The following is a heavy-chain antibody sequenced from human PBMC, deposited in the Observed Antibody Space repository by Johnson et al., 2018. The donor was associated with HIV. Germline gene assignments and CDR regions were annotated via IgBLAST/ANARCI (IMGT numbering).Heavy chain of an antibody. D-gene: IGHD1-14*01. CDR2: ISFSGSPI. V-gene: IGHV3-11*04. J-gene: IGHJ3*02. Sequence: QVQLVESGGGLVQPGGSLRLSCVASGFTFSDYYIRWVRQAPGKGPEWVSDISFSGSPINYADSVKGRFTISRDNAKNPLYLQMNSLRAEDTAVYYCARNLLYNRERRTAAVDIWGQGTMVTVSS. CDR3: ARNLLYNRERRTAAVDI. CDR1: GFTFSDYY.